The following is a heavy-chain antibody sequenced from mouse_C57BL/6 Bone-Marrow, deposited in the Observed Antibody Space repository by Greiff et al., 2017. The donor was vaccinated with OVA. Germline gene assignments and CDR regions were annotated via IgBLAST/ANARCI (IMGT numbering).Heavy chain of an antibody. CDR3: ARGTIVRVDY. CDR1: GYTFTSYW. D-gene: IGHD2-5*01. CDR2: INPSSGYT. J-gene: IGHJ2*01. Sequence: VKLMESGAELAKPGASVKLSCKASGYTFTSYWMHWVKQRPGQGLEWIGYINPSSGYTKYNQKFKDKATLPADKSSSTAYMQLSSLTYEDSAVYYCARGTIVRVDYWGQGTTLTVSS. V-gene: IGHV1-7*01.